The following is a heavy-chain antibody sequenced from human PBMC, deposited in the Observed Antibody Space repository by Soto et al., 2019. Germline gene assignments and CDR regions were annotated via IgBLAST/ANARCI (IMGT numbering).Heavy chain of an antibody. D-gene: IGHD5-12*01. CDR2: ISPSGVTI. CDR3: VRGGNTVATMGNH. CDR1: TSTFSRYG. V-gene: IGHV3-48*02. J-gene: IGHJ4*02. Sequence: EVLLVESGGGLVQSGGSLRLSCAASTSTFSRYGMNWVRQAPGKGLEWISFISPSGVTIYYADSVRGRFTISRDNAKNSMFLQMNTLRDDDTAVYYCVRGGNTVATMGNHWGQGTLVTVSS.